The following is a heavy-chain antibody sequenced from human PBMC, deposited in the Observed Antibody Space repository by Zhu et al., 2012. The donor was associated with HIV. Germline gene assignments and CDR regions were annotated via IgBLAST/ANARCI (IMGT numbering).Heavy chain of an antibody. CDR1: GGSFSGYY. D-gene: IGHD3-16*01. CDR2: INHSGST. CDR3: ARLGDWGIDY. Sequence: QVQLQQWGAGLLKPSETLSLTCAVYGGSFSGYYWSWIRQPPGKGLEWIGEINHSGSTNYNPSLKSRVTISVDTSKNQFSLKLSSVTAADTAVYYCARLGDWGIDYWGQGPWSPSPQ. J-gene: IGHJ4*02. V-gene: IGHV4-34*01.